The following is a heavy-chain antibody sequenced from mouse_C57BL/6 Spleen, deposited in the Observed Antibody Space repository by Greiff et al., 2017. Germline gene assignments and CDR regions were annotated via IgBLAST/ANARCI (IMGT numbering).Heavy chain of an antibody. J-gene: IGHJ3*01. CDR2: IHPNSGST. V-gene: IGHV1-64*01. D-gene: IGHD1-1*01. Sequence: QVHVKQPGAELVKPGASVKLSCKASGYTFTSYWMHWVKQRPGQGLEWIGMIHPNSGSTNYNEKFKSKATLTVDKSSSTAYMQLSSLTSEDSAVYYCARDGSYYGSSSAWFAYWGQGTLVTVSA. CDR1: GYTFTSYW. CDR3: ARDGSYYGSSSAWFAY.